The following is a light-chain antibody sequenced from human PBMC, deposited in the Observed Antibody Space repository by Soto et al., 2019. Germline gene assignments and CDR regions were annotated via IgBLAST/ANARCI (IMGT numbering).Light chain of an antibody. CDR3: QQYTGPPTT. V-gene: IGKV3-20*01. CDR2: GAS. Sequence: EIVLTQSPGTLSLSPVEMATLSFRASQSVSNNYLAWYQQKPGQAPRLLIYGASTRAAGIPDRFSGSGSGTDFTLTITRLEPEDSAVYFCQQYTGPPTTFGQGTRLEI. CDR1: QSVSNNY. J-gene: IGKJ5*01.